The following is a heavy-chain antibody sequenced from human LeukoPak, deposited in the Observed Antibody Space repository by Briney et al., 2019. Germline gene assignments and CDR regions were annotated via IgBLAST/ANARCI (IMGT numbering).Heavy chain of an antibody. CDR3: ARDRYSSGWYDLFDY. Sequence: ASVKVSCKASGYTFTGYYMHWVRQAPGQGLAWMGWINPNSGGTNYAQKFQGRVTMTRDTSISTAYMELSRLRSDDTAVYYCARDRYSSGWYDLFDYWGQGTLVTVSS. V-gene: IGHV1-2*02. CDR1: GYTFTGYY. J-gene: IGHJ4*02. CDR2: INPNSGGT. D-gene: IGHD6-19*01.